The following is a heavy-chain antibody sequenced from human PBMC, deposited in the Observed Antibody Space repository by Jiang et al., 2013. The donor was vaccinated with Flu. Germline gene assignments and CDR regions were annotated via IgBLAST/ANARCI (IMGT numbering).Heavy chain of an antibody. CDR1: GYTFTSYY. CDR3: ARDRERSSTSCYFDY. V-gene: IGHV1-46*01. CDR2: INPSGGRT. J-gene: IGHJ4*02. D-gene: IGHD2-2*01. Sequence: LVESGAEVKKPGASVKVSCKASGYTFTSYYMHWVRQAPGQGLEWMGIINPSGGRTSYAQKFQGRVTMTRDTSTSTVYMELTSLRSEDTAVYYCARDRERSSTSCYFDYWGQGTLVTVSS.